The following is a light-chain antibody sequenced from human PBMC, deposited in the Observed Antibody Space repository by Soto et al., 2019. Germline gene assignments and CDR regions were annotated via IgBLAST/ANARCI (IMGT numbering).Light chain of an antibody. CDR2: AAS. V-gene: IGKV1-16*02. Sequence: DIQMTQSPSSLSASVGDRVTITCRASQGISNNLAWFQQKPGEAPKSLIYAASSLQSGVPSKFSGGASRTYITLTINSQQAEDFATYFCQHYNGYPITFGGGTKVEIK. CDR1: QGISNN. J-gene: IGKJ4*01. CDR3: QHYNGYPIT.